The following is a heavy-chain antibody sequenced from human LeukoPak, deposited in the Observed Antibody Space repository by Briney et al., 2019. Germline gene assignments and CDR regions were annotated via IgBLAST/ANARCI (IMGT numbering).Heavy chain of an antibody. CDR2: ISSSSNYI. CDR3: AREGGNYYDSSGYLDY. CDR1: GFTFSSYS. V-gene: IGHV3-21*06. D-gene: IGHD3-22*01. J-gene: IGHJ4*02. Sequence: GGSLRLSCAASGFTFSSYSMNWVRQAPGKGLEWVSSISSSSNYIYYADSVKGRFTISRDNAKNSLYLQMDSLRVEDTAVYYCAREGGNYYDSSGYLDYWGQGTLVTVSS.